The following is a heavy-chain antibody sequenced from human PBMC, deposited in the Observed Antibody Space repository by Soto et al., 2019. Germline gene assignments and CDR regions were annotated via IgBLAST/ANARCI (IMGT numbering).Heavy chain of an antibody. CDR3: AREGDYYDSSGYYPFDY. Sequence: SETLSLTCSVSGGSISGYYWSWIRQPPGKGLEWIGYVHYTGTTDYNLSLKSRVAISVDTFTNQFSLMLNSVTAADTAVYYCAREGDYYDSSGYYPFDYWGQGTLVTVSS. CDR2: VHYTGTT. D-gene: IGHD3-22*01. V-gene: IGHV4-59*01. J-gene: IGHJ4*02. CDR1: GGSISGYY.